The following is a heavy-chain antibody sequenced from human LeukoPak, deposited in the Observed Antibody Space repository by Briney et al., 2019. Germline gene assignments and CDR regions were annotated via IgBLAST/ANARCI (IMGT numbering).Heavy chain of an antibody. D-gene: IGHD2-15*01. V-gene: IGHV3-23*01. CDR3: AKTNVKYCSGGSCFDAFDI. CDR2: IGHSSHTT. J-gene: IGHJ3*02. Sequence: GGSLRLSCAASGFTFSSYAMSWVRQAPGKGLEWVSAIGHSSHTTYYADSVKGRFTISRDNSKNTLYLQMNSLRAEDTAVYYCAKTNVKYCSGGSCFDAFDIWGQGTMVTVSS. CDR1: GFTFSSYA.